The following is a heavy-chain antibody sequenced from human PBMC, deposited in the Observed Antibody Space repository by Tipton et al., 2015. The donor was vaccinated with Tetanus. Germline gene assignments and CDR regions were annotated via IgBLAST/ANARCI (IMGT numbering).Heavy chain of an antibody. CDR3: ARGLYGDFVRWFDP. D-gene: IGHD4-17*01. CDR1: GFIFSSYD. CDR2: ISSSGSTI. J-gene: IGHJ5*02. V-gene: IGHV3-48*03. Sequence: LRLSCAASGFIFSSYDMNWVRQAPGKGLEWVSYISSSGSTIYSADSVKGRFTVSRDNAKNSLYLQMNSLRVGDTAVYYCARGLYGDFVRWFDPWGQGTLVTVSS.